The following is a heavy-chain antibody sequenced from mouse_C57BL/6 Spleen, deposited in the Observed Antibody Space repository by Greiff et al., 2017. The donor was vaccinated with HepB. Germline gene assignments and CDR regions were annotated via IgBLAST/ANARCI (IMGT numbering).Heavy chain of an antibody. CDR3: ARNYGNSDYAMDY. D-gene: IGHD2-1*01. CDR2: IDPSDSYT. J-gene: IGHJ4*01. CDR1: GYTFTSYW. V-gene: IGHV1-69*01. Sequence: VQLQQPGAELVMPGASVKLSCKASGYTFTSYWMHWVKQRPGQGLEWIGEIDPSDSYTNYNQKFKGKSTLTVDKSSSTAYMQLSSLTSEDSAVYYCARNYGNSDYAMDYWGQGTSVTVSS.